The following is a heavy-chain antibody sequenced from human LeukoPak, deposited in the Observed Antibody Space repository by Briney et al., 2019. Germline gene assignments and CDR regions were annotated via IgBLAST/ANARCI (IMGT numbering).Heavy chain of an antibody. V-gene: IGHV4-34*01. CDR2: INHSGST. J-gene: IGHJ4*02. CDR1: GGSFSGYY. CDR3: ARGSTMVRGVITNY. Sequence: SETLSLTCAVDGGSFSGYYWSWIRQPPGKGLEWIGEINHSGSTNYNPSLKSRVTISVDTSKNQFSLKLSSVTAADTAVYYCARGSTMVRGVITNYWGQGTLVTVSS. D-gene: IGHD3-10*01.